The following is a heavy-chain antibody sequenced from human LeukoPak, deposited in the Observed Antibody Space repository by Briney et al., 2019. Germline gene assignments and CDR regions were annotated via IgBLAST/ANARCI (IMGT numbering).Heavy chain of an antibody. V-gene: IGHV1-2*02. CDR2: INPISGGT. Sequence: ASVKVSCKASGYTFSDYYMHWVRQAPGQGLEWMGWINPISGGTNYAQKLQGRVTMTTDTSTSTAYMELRSLRSDDTAVYYCAREKFSRDDSRDPGAFDIWGQGTMVTVSS. CDR1: GYTFSDYY. D-gene: IGHD3-22*01. J-gene: IGHJ3*02. CDR3: AREKFSRDDSRDPGAFDI.